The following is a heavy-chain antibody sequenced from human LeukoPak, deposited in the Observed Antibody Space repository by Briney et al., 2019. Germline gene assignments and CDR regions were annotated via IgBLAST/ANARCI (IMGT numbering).Heavy chain of an antibody. Sequence: GGSLRLSCTASGFTFGDYAMSWVRQAPGKGLQWVGFIRNKAYGGTTKYAASVKGRFTISRDDSKSIAYLQMNSLKTEDTAVYYCTSEWYYYGSGRGGYYYYAMDVWGQGTTVTVSS. J-gene: IGHJ6*02. D-gene: IGHD3-10*01. CDR3: TSEWYYYGSGRGGYYYYAMDV. V-gene: IGHV3-49*04. CDR2: IRNKAYGGTT. CDR1: GFTFGDYA.